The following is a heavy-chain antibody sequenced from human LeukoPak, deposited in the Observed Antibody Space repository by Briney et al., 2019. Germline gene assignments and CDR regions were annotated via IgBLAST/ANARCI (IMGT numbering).Heavy chain of an antibody. CDR2: IYYSGST. CDR1: GGSISTDY. CDR3: ARTRYYYNSRSYGAPYYFDY. D-gene: IGHD3-10*01. J-gene: IGHJ4*02. Sequence: SETLSLTCTVSGGSISTDYWSWIRQPPGKGLEWIGYIYYSGSTNYNPSLKSRVTISVDTSKNQFSLKLSSVTAADTAVYYCARTRYYYNSRSYGAPYYFDYWGQGTLVTVSS. V-gene: IGHV4-59*01.